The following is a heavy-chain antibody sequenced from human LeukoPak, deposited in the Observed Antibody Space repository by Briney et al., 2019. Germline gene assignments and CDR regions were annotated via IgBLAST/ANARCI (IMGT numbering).Heavy chain of an antibody. CDR2: ISISSSSI. J-gene: IGHJ6*03. CDR3: ARDGGMGEYYYYDYMDV. D-gene: IGHD1-26*01. CDR1: GFTFNSYS. V-gene: IGHV3-21*01. Sequence: GGSLTLSCAASGFTFNSYSMNGLRQAPGKGLEGVSYISISSSSIYYAGSVKGRFTIPRDNAKTSLYLQMNSHRAEDRAVYYCARDGGMGEYYYYDYMDVWGKGTTVTVSS.